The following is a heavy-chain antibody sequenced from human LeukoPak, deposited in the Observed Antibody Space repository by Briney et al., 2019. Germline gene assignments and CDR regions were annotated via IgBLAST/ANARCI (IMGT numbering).Heavy chain of an antibody. D-gene: IGHD3-22*01. Sequence: GGSLRLSCAASGFTFSNYGMHWVRQAPGKGLEWVAVVSYDGSNKYYADSVKGRFTISRDNSKNTLYLQMNSLRAEDTAVYYCAKDHPGTYDSSGYYFDYWGQGTLVTVSS. J-gene: IGHJ4*02. V-gene: IGHV3-30*18. CDR3: AKDHPGTYDSSGYYFDY. CDR2: VSYDGSNK. CDR1: GFTFSNYG.